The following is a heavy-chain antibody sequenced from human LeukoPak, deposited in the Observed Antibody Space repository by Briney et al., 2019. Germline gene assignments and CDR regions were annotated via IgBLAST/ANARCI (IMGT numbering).Heavy chain of an antibody. V-gene: IGHV1-69*05. D-gene: IGHD1-26*01. CDR3: ASRGTVGGIDY. J-gene: IGHJ4*02. CDR2: IIPIFGTA. CDR1: GYTFTSYA. Sequence: ASVKVSCKASGYTFTSYAISWVRQAPGQGLEWMGGIIPIFGTANYAQKFQGRVTITTDESTSTAYMELSSLRSEDTAVYCCASRGTVGGIDYWGQGTLVTVSS.